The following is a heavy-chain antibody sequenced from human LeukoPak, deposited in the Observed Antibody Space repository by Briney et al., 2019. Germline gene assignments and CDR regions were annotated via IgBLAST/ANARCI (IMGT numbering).Heavy chain of an antibody. Sequence: ASVKVSFKASGYTFTSYYMHWVRQAPGQGLEWRGIINPSGGSTSYAQKFQGRVTMTRDTSTSTVYMELSSLRSEDTAVYYCAREYCSGGSCYSARDYYYYYGMDVWGQGTTVTVSS. CDR2: INPSGGST. CDR1: GYTFTSYY. D-gene: IGHD2-15*01. CDR3: AREYCSGGSCYSARDYYYYYGMDV. V-gene: IGHV1-46*01. J-gene: IGHJ6*02.